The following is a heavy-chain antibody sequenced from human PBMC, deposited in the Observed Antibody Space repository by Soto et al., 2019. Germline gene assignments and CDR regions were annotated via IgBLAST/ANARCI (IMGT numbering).Heavy chain of an antibody. CDR3: ARGPYYDFWSGYFETYYYYGMDV. V-gene: IGHV1-69*13. CDR2: IIPIFGTA. CDR1: GGTFSSYA. D-gene: IGHD3-3*01. Sequence: SVKVSCKASGGTFSSYAISWVRQAPGQGLEWMGGIIPIFGTANYAQKFQGRVTITADESTSTAYMELSSLRSEDTAVYYCARGPYYDFWSGYFETYYYYGMDVWGQGTTVTLSS. J-gene: IGHJ6*02.